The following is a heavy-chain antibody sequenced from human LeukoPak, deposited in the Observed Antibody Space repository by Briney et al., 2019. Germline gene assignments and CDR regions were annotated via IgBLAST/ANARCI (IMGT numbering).Heavy chain of an antibody. D-gene: IGHD3-22*01. CDR1: GFTLINYA. Sequence: GGSLRLSCAASGFTLINYAMSWVRQAPGKGPEWVSGISSNGGTTYYADSVKGRFTVSRDNSKNTLYLQMNSLRAEETAVYYCAKDPQYYYNSGGYYFDYFDSWGQGTLVAVSS. V-gene: IGHV3-23*01. CDR3: AKDPQYYYNSGGYYFDYFDS. CDR2: ISSNGGTT. J-gene: IGHJ4*02.